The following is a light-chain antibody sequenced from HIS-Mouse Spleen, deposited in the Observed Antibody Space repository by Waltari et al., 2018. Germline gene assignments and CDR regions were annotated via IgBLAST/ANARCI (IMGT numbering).Light chain of an antibody. J-gene: IGKJ2*01. CDR1: QSISSY. Sequence: DIQMTQSPSSLSASVGDRVTINCRASQSISSYLNWYQQKPGKAPKLLIYAASSLQSGVPSRFSGSGSGTDFTLTISSLQPEDFATYYCQQSYSTPRTFGQGTKLEIK. CDR3: QQSYSTPRT. V-gene: IGKV1-39*01. CDR2: AAS.